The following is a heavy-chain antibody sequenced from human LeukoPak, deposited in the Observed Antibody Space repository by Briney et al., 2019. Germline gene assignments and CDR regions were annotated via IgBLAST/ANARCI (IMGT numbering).Heavy chain of an antibody. V-gene: IGHV1-18*01. Sequence: ASVKVSWKASGHTFTSYGISWVRQAPGQGLEWMGWISAYNGNTNYAQKLQGRVTMTTDTSTSTAYMELRSLRSDDTAVYYCAREGAYCGGDCYQDYWGQGTLVTVSS. CDR1: GHTFTSYG. CDR3: AREGAYCGGDCYQDY. CDR2: ISAYNGNT. D-gene: IGHD2-21*02. J-gene: IGHJ4*02.